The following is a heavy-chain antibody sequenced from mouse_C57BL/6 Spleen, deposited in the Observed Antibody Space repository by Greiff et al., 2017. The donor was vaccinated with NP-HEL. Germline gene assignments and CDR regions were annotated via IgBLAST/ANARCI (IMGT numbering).Heavy chain of an antibody. D-gene: IGHD3-2*02. CDR3: ARLDSSGYGFAY. CDR1: GFNIKDYY. CDR2: IDPEDGET. V-gene: IGHV14-2*01. Sequence: VQLKESGAELVKPGASVKLSCTASGFNIKDYYMHWVKQRTEQGLEWIGRIDPEDGETKYAPKFQGKATITADTSFNTAYLQLSSLTSEDTAVYYCARLDSSGYGFAYWGQGTLVTVSA. J-gene: IGHJ3*01.